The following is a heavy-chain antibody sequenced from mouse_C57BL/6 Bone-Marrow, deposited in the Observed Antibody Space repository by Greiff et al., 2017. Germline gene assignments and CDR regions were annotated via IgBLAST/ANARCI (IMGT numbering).Heavy chain of an antibody. CDR2: ILPGSGST. D-gene: IGHD1-1*01. J-gene: IGHJ2*01. CDR1: GYTFTSYW. Sequence: QVQLQQSGTELVKPGASVKLSCKASGYTFTSYWMHWVKQRPGHGLEWIGEILPGSGSTNYNEKFKGKATFTADTSSNTAYMQLSSLTTEDSAIYYCARGFNYYGSSRYYFDYWGQGTTLTVSS. V-gene: IGHV1-9*01. CDR3: ARGFNYYGSSRYYFDY.